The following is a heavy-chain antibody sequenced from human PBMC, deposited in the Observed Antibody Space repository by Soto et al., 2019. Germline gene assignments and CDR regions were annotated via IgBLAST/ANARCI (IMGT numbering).Heavy chain of an antibody. D-gene: IGHD6-13*01. V-gene: IGHV4-59*08. J-gene: IGHJ5*02. CDR3: ARYKSSMVAAAGYWFDP. CDR1: CGSISSYY. CDR2: IYYSGST. Sequence: PSETLSLTCTVSCGSISSYYWSWIRQPPGKGLEWIGYIYYSGSTNYNPSLKSRVTISVDTSKNQFSLKLSSVTAADTAVYYCARYKSSMVAAAGYWFDPWGQGPLVTVSS.